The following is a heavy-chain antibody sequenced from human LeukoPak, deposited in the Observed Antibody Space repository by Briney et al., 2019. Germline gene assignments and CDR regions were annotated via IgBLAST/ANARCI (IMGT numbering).Heavy chain of an antibody. Sequence: GGSLRLSCAASTFTFSRYAMAWVRQAPGKGLEWVSAISPTGASTYYADSVKGRFTISRDNAKNSLYLQMNSLRAEDTAVYYCAREKQRADYDFWSGYYNTFDYWGQGTLVTVSS. D-gene: IGHD3-3*01. CDR1: TFTFSRYA. J-gene: IGHJ4*02. CDR3: AREKQRADYDFWSGYYNTFDY. CDR2: ISPTGAST. V-gene: IGHV3-23*01.